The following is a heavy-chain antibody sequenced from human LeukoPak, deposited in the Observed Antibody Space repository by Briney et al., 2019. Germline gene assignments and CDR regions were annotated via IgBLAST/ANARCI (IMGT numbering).Heavy chain of an antibody. D-gene: IGHD3-22*01. V-gene: IGHV4-59*12. CDR3: AAYYDSSGYYRY. CDR1: GISINTYY. Sequence: SETLSLTCTVSGISINTYYWSWIRQPPGKGLEWIGYVHHTGSADYNPSLRSRVTISVDTSKNQFSLKLSSVTAADTAVYYCAAYYDSSGYYRYWGQGTLVTVSS. J-gene: IGHJ4*02. CDR2: VHHTGSA.